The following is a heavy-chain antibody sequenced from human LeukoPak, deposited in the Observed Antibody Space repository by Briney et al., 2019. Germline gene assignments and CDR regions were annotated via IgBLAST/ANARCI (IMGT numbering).Heavy chain of an antibody. CDR2: IRSKANSYAT. D-gene: IGHD3-22*01. J-gene: IGHJ3*02. CDR3: TRSDYYDSSGPGQFYAFDI. V-gene: IGHV3-73*01. CDR1: GFTFSGST. Sequence: GGSLRLSCAASGFTFSGSTMHWVRQASGKGLEWVGRIRSKANSYATAYAASVKGRFTISRDDSKNTAYLQMNSLKTEDTAVYYCTRSDYYDSSGPGQFYAFDIWGQGTMVTVSS.